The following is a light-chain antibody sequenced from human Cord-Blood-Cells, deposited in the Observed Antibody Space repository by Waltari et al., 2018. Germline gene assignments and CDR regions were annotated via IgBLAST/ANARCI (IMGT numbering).Light chain of an antibody. J-gene: IGLJ2*01. Sequence: QSALTQPASVSGSPGQSITISCTGTSSDVGGYNYVSWYQQHPGKAPKLMIYDVSNRPSGGSNRFSGFKSGNTASRTISGLQAEDEADYYCSSYTSSSTLVFGGGSKLTGL. CDR1: SSDVGGYNY. V-gene: IGLV2-14*01. CDR3: SSYTSSSTLV. CDR2: DVS.